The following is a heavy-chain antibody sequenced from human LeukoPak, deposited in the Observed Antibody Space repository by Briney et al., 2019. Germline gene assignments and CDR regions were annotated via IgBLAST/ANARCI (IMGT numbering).Heavy chain of an antibody. CDR2: ISSSSSYI. CDR3: AKDPYSSNRYNWFDP. V-gene: IGHV3-21*04. J-gene: IGHJ5*02. Sequence: GGSLRLSCAASGFTFSSYSMNWVRQAPGKGLEWVSSISSSSSYIYYADSVKGRFTISRDNSKNTLYLQINSLRAEDTAVYYCAKDPYSSNRYNWFDPWGQGTLVTVSS. D-gene: IGHD6-13*01. CDR1: GFTFSSYS.